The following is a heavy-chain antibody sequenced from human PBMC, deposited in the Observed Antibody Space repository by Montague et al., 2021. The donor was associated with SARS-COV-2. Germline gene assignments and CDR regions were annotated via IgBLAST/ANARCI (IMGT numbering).Heavy chain of an antibody. Sequence: RLSCAASGFTFSSYAMHWVRQAPGKGLEWVAVISYDGSNKYYADSVKGRFTISRDNSKNTLYLQMNSLRAEDTAVYYCARVPPGLLWFGEIDYWGQGTLVTVSS. CDR1: GFTFSSYA. V-gene: IGHV3-30-3*01. CDR3: ARVPPGLLWFGEIDY. D-gene: IGHD3-10*01. J-gene: IGHJ4*02. CDR2: ISYDGSNK.